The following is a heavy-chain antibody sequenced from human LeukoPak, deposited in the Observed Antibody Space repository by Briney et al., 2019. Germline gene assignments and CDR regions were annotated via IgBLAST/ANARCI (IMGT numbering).Heavy chain of an antibody. CDR2: ISGSGGTT. Sequence: GGSLRLSCAASGFTFSNYAMSWVRQAPGKGLEWVSGISGSGGTTYYADSVKGRFTISRDNAKNSLYLQMNSLRDEDTAVYYCARVWKDGVYSYDYWGQGTLVTVSS. CDR3: ARVWKDGVYSYDY. J-gene: IGHJ4*02. V-gene: IGHV3-23*01. D-gene: IGHD1-1*01. CDR1: GFTFSNYA.